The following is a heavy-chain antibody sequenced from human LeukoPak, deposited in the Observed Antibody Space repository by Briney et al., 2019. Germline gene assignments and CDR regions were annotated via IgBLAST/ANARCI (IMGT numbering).Heavy chain of an antibody. V-gene: IGHV3-30*18. CDR2: ISYDGIYK. J-gene: IGHJ4*02. CDR1: GFTFSSYA. Sequence: GKSLRLSCAASGFTFSSYAMHWVRQSPGKGLEWVAVISYDGIYKYYADSVQDRFNISRDNSKNILYLQMNSLRREDTALYYCAKGEVAVVAASPEYWGQGTLVTVSS. D-gene: IGHD2-15*01. CDR3: AKGEVAVVAASPEY.